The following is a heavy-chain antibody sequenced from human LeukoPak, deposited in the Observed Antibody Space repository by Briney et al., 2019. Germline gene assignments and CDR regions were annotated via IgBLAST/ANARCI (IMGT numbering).Heavy chain of an antibody. CDR2: IGTAGDT. J-gene: IGHJ3*02. Sequence: GGSLRLSCAASGFTFSTYDMHWVRQPTGKGLEWVSTIGTAGDTYYPGSVKDRFTISRDNAKNSLYLQMDSLRAGGTAVYYCARLVVGEAHDGFDIWGQGTMVTVSS. CDR3: ARLVVGEAHDGFDI. V-gene: IGHV3-13*04. CDR1: GFTFSTYD. D-gene: IGHD2-21*01.